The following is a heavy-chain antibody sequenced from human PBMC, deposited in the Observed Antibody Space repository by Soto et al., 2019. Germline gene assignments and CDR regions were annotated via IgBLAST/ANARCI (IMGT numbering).Heavy chain of an antibody. CDR1: VFTSLG. Sequence: QDQLVQSGAEVKKPGASVKVSCRASVFTSLGISWVRQAPGQPLEWMGWISTHNGNTIFAQRFQARVIMTMDTSTTTVYMELRSLRPDDTAVYLCAREGILGLFDAYYLGGQGTMVTVSS. D-gene: IGHD3-3*01. J-gene: IGHJ3*01. CDR3: AREGILGLFDAYYL. CDR2: ISTHNGNT. V-gene: IGHV1-18*01.